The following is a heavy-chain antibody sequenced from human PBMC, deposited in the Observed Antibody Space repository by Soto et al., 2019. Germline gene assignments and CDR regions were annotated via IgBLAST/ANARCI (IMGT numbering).Heavy chain of an antibody. CDR3: ARDRPGIDSSGYRAFDI. CDR2: IWYDGSNK. CDR1: GFTFSSYG. D-gene: IGHD3-22*01. V-gene: IGHV3-33*01. Sequence: QVQLVESGGGVVQPGRSLRLSCAASGFTFSSYGMHWVRQAPGKGLEWVAVIWYDGSNKYYADSVKGRFTISRDNSKNTLYLQMNSLRAEDTAVYYCARDRPGIDSSGYRAFDIWGQGTMVTVSS. J-gene: IGHJ3*02.